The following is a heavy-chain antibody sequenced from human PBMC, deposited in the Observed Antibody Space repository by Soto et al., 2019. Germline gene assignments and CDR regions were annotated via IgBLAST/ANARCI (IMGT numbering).Heavy chain of an antibody. CDR1: GGTFSSYT. CDR3: ASPGGIVVETNKYYYYGMDV. D-gene: IGHD2-2*01. CDR2: IIPILGIA. V-gene: IGHV1-69*02. J-gene: IGHJ6*02. Sequence: GASVKVSCKASGGTFSSYTISWVRQAPGQGLEWMGRIIPILGIANYAQKFQGRVTITADKSTSTAYMELSSLRSEDTAVYYCASPGGIVVETNKYYYYGMDVWGQGTTVTVSS.